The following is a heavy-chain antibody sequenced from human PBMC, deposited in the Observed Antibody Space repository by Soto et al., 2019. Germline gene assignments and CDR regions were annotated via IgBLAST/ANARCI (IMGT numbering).Heavy chain of an antibody. CDR1: GFTFSSYA. J-gene: IGHJ2*01. V-gene: IGHV3-30-3*01. Sequence: QVQLVESGGGVVQPGRSLRLSCAASGFTFSSYAMHWVRQAPGKGLEWVAVISYDGSNKYYADSVKGRFTMSRDNSKNTLYLQMNSLTAEDTAVYYCARPLWRDDYNWGYFDLWGRGTLFTVSS. CDR3: ARPLWRDDYNWGYFDL. D-gene: IGHD4-4*01. CDR2: ISYDGSNK.